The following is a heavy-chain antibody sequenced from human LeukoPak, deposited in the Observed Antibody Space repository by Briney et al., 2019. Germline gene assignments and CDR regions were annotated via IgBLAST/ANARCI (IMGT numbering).Heavy chain of an antibody. D-gene: IGHD3-22*01. CDR2: INPKSGAT. CDR1: GHTFDENY. J-gene: IGHJ3*01. CDR3: ARARDDSTGHYDSFHL. V-gene: IGHV1-2*02. Sequence: ASVKVSCKASGHTFDENYIHWVRQAPGQGPEWMGWINPKSGATDSAQKFQGRLTMTRDTSIATASMDLSGLRLDDTGIYYCARARDDSTGHYDSFHLWGQGTMVTVSS.